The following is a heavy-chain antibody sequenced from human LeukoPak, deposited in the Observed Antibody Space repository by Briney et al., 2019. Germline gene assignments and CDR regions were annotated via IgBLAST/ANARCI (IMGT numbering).Heavy chain of an antibody. CDR1: GFTFSSYA. D-gene: IGHD5-18*01. Sequence: GGSLRLSCAAYGFTFSSYAMSWVRQAPGKGLEWVSAISGSGGSTYYADSVKGRFTISRDNSKNTLYLQMNSLRAEDTAVYYCARAPREYSYGTYYFDYWGQGTLVTVSS. CDR2: ISGSGGST. V-gene: IGHV3-23*01. CDR3: ARAPREYSYGTYYFDY. J-gene: IGHJ4*02.